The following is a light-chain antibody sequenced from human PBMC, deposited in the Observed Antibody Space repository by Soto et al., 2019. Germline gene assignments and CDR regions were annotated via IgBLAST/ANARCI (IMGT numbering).Light chain of an antibody. V-gene: IGKV1-39*01. CDR2: AAS. CDR3: QQSYSSPQMYT. J-gene: IGKJ2*01. CDR1: QTISSS. Sequence: DIQMTPSPSSLSASVGDIVTITCRARQTISSSLNWYQQKPGKAPDLLIYAASNLQSGVPSRFSGSGSGSDFTLTISSLQPEDFATYYCQQSYSSPQMYTFGQGTRLEIK.